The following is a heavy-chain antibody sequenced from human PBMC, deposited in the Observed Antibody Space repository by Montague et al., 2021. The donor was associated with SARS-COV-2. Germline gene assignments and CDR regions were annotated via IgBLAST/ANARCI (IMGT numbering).Heavy chain of an antibody. J-gene: IGHJ4*02. D-gene: IGHD5-18*01. V-gene: IGHV4-59*08. Sequence: SETLSLTCTVSGGSISSFYWSWFRQPPGKGLEWIGYISDSGSTNYNHSLTSRVTMSVDTSKNQFSLKLNSVTAADTAVYYCARHYSATLPAVYWGQGTLVTVSS. CDR2: ISDSGST. CDR1: GGSISSFY. CDR3: ARHYSATLPAVY.